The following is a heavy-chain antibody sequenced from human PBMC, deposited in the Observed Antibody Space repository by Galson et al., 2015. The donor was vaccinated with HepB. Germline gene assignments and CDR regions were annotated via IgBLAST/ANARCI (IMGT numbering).Heavy chain of an antibody. CDR1: RFTFDDYA. J-gene: IGHJ3*02. Sequence: SLRLSCAGSRFTFDDYAMHWVRQAPGKGLEWVSGISWNSGSIDYADSVKGRFTISRDNAKNSLYLQMNSLRAEDTALYYCAKDIEGRGSWYNGDAFYIWGKGTMVTVS. V-gene: IGHV3-9*01. D-gene: IGHD6-13*01. CDR3: AKDIEGRGSWYNGDAFYI. CDR2: ISWNSGSI.